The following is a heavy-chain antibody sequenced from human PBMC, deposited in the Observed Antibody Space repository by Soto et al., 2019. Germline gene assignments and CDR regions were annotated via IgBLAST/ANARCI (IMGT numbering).Heavy chain of an antibody. Sequence: GALRLSCAASGFTFSNYGIHWVRQAPGKGLEWVAVISYDGTNKYYGDSVKGRFTISRDNSKSTLYLQMNSLRAEDTAVYYCAKERTYYYDSSGYSHDAFDIWGQGTMVTVSS. J-gene: IGHJ3*02. CDR2: ISYDGTNK. D-gene: IGHD3-22*01. CDR1: GFTFSNYG. CDR3: AKERTYYYDSSGYSHDAFDI. V-gene: IGHV3-30*18.